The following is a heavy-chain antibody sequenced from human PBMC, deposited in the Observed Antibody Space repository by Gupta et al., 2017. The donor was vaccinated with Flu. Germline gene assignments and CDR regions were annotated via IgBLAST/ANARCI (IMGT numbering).Heavy chain of an antibody. D-gene: IGHD3-22*01. Sequence: QVQLVQSGAEVKKPGSSVKVSCKASGGTFSSYAINGVRPAPGQGLEWMGGIIPLSGTTNYAQKFQGRVTITADKSTSTAYMELSSLRSEDTAMYYCARPHYCDSNGWVWLDYWGQGTLVTVSS. J-gene: IGHJ4*02. CDR1: GGTFSSYA. V-gene: IGHV1-69*06. CDR2: IIPLSGTT. CDR3: ARPHYCDSNGWVWLDY.